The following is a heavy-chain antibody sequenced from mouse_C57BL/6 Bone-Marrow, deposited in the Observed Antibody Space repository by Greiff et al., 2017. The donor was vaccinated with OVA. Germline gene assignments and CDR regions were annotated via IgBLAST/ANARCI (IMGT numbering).Heavy chain of an antibody. CDR1: GYTFTSYW. CDR2: INPSNGGT. J-gene: IGHJ3*01. CDR3: ATGGYYGRLFAY. V-gene: IGHV1-53*01. Sequence: ESGTELVKPGASVKLSCKASGYTFTSYWMHWVKQRPGQGLEWIGNINPSNGGTNYNEKFKSKDTLTVDKSSSTAYMQLSSLTSEDSAVYCCATGGYYGRLFAYWGQGTLVSVSA. D-gene: IGHD1-1*01.